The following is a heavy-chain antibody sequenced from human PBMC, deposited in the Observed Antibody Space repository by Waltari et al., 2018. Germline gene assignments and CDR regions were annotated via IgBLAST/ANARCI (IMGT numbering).Heavy chain of an antibody. CDR3: ATTSQLVLYYYYYGMDV. Sequence: QVQLVQSGAEVKKPGSSVKVSCKASGGTFSSYAISWVRQAPGQGLEWMGGIIPIFGTANYAQKFQGRVTITADESTSTAYMELSSLRSEDTAVYYCATTSQLVLYYYYYGMDVWGQGTTVTVSS. D-gene: IGHD6-6*01. CDR1: GGTFSSYA. CDR2: IIPIFGTA. J-gene: IGHJ6*02. V-gene: IGHV1-69*01.